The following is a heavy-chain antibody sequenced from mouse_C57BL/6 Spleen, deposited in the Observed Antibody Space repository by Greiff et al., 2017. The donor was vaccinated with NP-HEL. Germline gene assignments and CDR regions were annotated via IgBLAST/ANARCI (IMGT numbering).Heavy chain of an antibody. CDR2: ISYDGSN. Sequence: EVKLEESGPGLVKPSQSLSLTCSVTGYSITSGYYWNWIRQFPGNKLEWMGYISYDGSNNYNPPLKNRISITRDTSKNQFFLKLNSVTTEDTATYYCARDPLRGYFDYWGQGTTLTVSS. CDR3: ARDPLRGYFDY. J-gene: IGHJ2*01. V-gene: IGHV3-6*01. CDR1: GYSITSGYY.